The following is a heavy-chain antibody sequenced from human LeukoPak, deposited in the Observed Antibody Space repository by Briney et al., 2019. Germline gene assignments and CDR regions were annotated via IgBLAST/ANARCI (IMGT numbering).Heavy chain of an antibody. CDR1: GFIFSSYN. D-gene: IGHD3-10*02. Sequence: GGSLRLSCAAPGFIFSSYNMNWVRQAPGKGLEWVSSISSSSSYIYYADSVKGRFTISRDNAKKSLYLQMNSLRAEDTAVYYCAELGITMIGGVWGKGTTVTISS. CDR2: ISSSSSYI. V-gene: IGHV3-21*01. J-gene: IGHJ6*04. CDR3: AELGITMIGGV.